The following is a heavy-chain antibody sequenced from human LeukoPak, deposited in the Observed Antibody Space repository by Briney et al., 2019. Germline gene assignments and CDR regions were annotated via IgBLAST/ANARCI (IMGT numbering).Heavy chain of an antibody. D-gene: IGHD3-22*01. CDR2: IKQDGSEK. CDR3: ARHLTTQSPFDY. CDR1: GFTFSTYW. Sequence: GGSLRLSCAASGFTFSTYWMTWVRQAPGKGLEWVANIKQDGSEKYYVDSVKGRFTISRDNAKNSLYLQMNSLRAEDTAVYYCARHLTTQSPFDYWGQGTLVTVSS. J-gene: IGHJ4*02. V-gene: IGHV3-7*01.